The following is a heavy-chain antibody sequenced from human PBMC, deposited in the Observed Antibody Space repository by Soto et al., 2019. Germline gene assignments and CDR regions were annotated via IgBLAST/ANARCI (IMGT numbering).Heavy chain of an antibody. CDR1: GFTFSNAW. V-gene: IGHV3-15*01. J-gene: IGHJ4*02. CDR3: ATAHPRGPDF. Sequence: EVQLVESGGGLVKPGESLRLSCAASGFTFSNAWMNWVRQAPGKGLEWVGLIKSNTDGGTIDYPAPVRGRFIISRDDSTNTLYLQMNSLKTEDTAVYYCATAHPRGPDFWGQVTLVTVSS. CDR2: IKSNTDGGTI. D-gene: IGHD5-12*01.